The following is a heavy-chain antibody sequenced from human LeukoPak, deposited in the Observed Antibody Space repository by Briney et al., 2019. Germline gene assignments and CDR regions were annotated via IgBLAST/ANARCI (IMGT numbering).Heavy chain of an antibody. Sequence: GGSLRLSCAASGFTFSDYEMDWVRQAPGKGLEWVSYISSSGNTIYYADSVKGRFTISRDNAKNSLYLQMNSLRAEDTAVYYCHSIAAAGTGYWGQGILVTVSS. J-gene: IGHJ4*02. CDR2: ISSSGNTI. V-gene: IGHV3-48*03. CDR3: HSIAAAGTGY. CDR1: GFTFSDYE. D-gene: IGHD6-13*01.